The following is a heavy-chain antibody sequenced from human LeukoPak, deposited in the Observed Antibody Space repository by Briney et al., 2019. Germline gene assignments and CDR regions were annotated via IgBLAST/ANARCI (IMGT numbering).Heavy chain of an antibody. Sequence: SETLSLTCTVSGDSISSGDYYWSWIRQPPGKGLEWIGEINHSGSTNYNPSLKSRVTISVDTSKNQFSLKLSSVTAADTAVYYCASRYCSSTSCSDEWGQGTLVTVSS. CDR2: INHSGST. J-gene: IGHJ4*02. D-gene: IGHD2-2*01. V-gene: IGHV4-39*07. CDR3: ASRYCSSTSCSDE. CDR1: GDSISSGDYY.